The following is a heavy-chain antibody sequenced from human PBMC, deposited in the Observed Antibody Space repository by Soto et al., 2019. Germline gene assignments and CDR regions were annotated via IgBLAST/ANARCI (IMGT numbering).Heavy chain of an antibody. D-gene: IGHD6-13*01. J-gene: IGHJ3*02. CDR1: GGSISSYY. CDR3: ARERLSTYSSSWNDAFDI. CDR2: IYYSGST. Sequence: SETLSLTCTVSGGSISSYYWSWIRQPPGKGLEWIGYIYYSGSTNYNPSLKSRVTISVDTSKNQFSLKLSSVTAADTAVYYCARERLSTYSSSWNDAFDIWGQGTMVTVSS. V-gene: IGHV4-59*01.